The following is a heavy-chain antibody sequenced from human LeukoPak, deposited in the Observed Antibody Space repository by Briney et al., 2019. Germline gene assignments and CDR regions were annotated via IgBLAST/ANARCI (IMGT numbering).Heavy chain of an antibody. CDR3: AKRGPYYDYVWGSYRTYYFDY. CDR2: ISGSGGST. V-gene: IGHV3-23*01. Sequence: GGSLRLSCAASGFTFSSYAMSWVRQAPGKGLEWVSAISGSGGSTYYADSVKGRFTISRDNSKNTLYLQMNSLRAEDTAVYYCAKRGPYYDYVWGSYRTYYFDYWGQGTLVTVSS. CDR1: GFTFSSYA. D-gene: IGHD3-16*02. J-gene: IGHJ4*02.